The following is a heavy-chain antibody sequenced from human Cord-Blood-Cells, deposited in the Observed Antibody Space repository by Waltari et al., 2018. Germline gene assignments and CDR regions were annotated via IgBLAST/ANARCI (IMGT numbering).Heavy chain of an antibody. D-gene: IGHD6-19*01. J-gene: IGHJ4*02. CDR3: ARGRYSSGFDY. Sequence: EVQLVESGGGLIQLGGSLRLSCAASGFTVSSTSMSWVRQAPGKGLEWVSVIYSGGSTYYADSVKGRFTISRDNSKNTLYLQMNSLRAEDTAVYYCARGRYSSGFDYWGQGTLVTVSS. V-gene: IGHV3-53*01. CDR2: IYSGGST. CDR1: GFTVSSTS.